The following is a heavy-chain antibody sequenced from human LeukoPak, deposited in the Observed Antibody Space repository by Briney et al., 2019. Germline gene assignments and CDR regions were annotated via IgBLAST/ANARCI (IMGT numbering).Heavy chain of an antibody. CDR3: ARGVLLWFGESGPRFDY. Sequence: KSSETLSLTCAVYGGSFSGYYWSWIRQPPGKGLEWIGEINHSGSTNYNPSLKSRVTISVDTSKNQFSLKLSSVTAADTAVYYCARGVLLWFGESGPRFDYWGQGTLVTVSS. CDR2: INHSGST. J-gene: IGHJ4*02. V-gene: IGHV4-34*01. D-gene: IGHD3-10*01. CDR1: GGSFSGYY.